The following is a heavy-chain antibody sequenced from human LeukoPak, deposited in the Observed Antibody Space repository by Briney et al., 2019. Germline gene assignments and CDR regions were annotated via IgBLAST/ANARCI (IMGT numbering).Heavy chain of an antibody. D-gene: IGHD4-17*01. V-gene: IGHV3-48*04. CDR3: ARDSASPPVTFDY. J-gene: IGHJ4*02. CDR2: ISSRSSIL. CDR1: GFPFIMYS. Sequence: GGSLRLSCSASGFPFIMYSMNWVRQAPGKGPEWISYISSRSSILYYADSVNGRFTISRDDAKNSLYLQMSGLRVEDTAVYYCARDSASPPVTFDYWGLGTLVTVSS.